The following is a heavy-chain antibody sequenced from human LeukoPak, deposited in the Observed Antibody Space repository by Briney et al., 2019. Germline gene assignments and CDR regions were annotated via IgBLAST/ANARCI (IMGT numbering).Heavy chain of an antibody. D-gene: IGHD3-3*01. CDR2: INPNSGGT. CDR3: ARGTRTTIFGVVQYYMDV. CDR1: GYTFTSYY. V-gene: IGHV1-2*02. Sequence: ASVKVSCKASGYTFTSYYMHWVRQAPGQGLEWMGWINPNSGGTNYAQKFQARVTMTRDTSISTAYMELSRLRSDDTAVYYCARGTRTTIFGVVQYYMDVWGKGTTVTVSS. J-gene: IGHJ6*03.